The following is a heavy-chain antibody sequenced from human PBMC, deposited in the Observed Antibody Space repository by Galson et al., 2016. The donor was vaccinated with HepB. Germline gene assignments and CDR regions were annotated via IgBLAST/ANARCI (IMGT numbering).Heavy chain of an antibody. CDR1: GFTFSNYA. CDR2: ISHDGSDK. Sequence: SLRLSCAASGFTFSNYAMHWVRQAPGKGLEWVAVISHDGSDKYSADSVKGRFTISRDNSKNTLYLQMTSLRDEDTAVNYCAKEAAPTVKSGSDVDYWGQGTLVTVSS. V-gene: IGHV3-30*18. J-gene: IGHJ4*02. D-gene: IGHD2-21*01. CDR3: AKEAAPTVKSGSDVDY.